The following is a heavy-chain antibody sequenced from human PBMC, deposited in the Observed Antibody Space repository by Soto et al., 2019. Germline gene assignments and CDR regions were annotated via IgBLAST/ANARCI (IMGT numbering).Heavy chain of an antibody. J-gene: IGHJ6*02. Sequence: SETLSLTCTVSGGSISSGDYYWSWVRQHPGKGLEWIGYISYSGTTYYNPALKSRVTISLDTSKNQFSLKLSSVTAADTAVYYCARDGRVRAVPYGMDVWGQGTTVTVSS. D-gene: IGHD3-10*01. CDR2: ISYSGTT. CDR1: GGSISSGDYY. CDR3: ARDGRVRAVPYGMDV. V-gene: IGHV4-31*03.